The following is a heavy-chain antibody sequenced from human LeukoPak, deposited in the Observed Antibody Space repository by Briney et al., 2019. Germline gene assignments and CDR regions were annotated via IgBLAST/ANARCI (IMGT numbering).Heavy chain of an antibody. J-gene: IGHJ3*01. V-gene: IGHV3-74*01. CDR3: ARGEYAFDL. CDR1: GFTFNTYW. Sequence: PGGSLSLSCAASGFTFNTYWMHWVRQAPGKGLVWVSRINTDGCSSSYADSVMGRFTISRDTAMNTLYLQMNSLRAEDTAVYYCARGEYAFDLWGQGTMVTVSS. CDR2: INTDGCSS.